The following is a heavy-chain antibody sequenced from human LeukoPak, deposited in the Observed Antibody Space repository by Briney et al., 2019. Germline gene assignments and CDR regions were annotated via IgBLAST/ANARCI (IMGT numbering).Heavy chain of an antibody. V-gene: IGHV4-39*01. D-gene: IGHD6-13*01. CDR2: IYYTGST. CDR1: SGSIISRDHY. J-gene: IGHJ4*02. CDR3: ATGYLRLDY. Sequence: SVTLSLTCSVSSGSIISRDHYGQWIRQPPGKGLQWIGSIYYTGSTYYNPSVESRVTISVDTSKNQFSLDLGSVTAADTAVYYCATGYLRLDYWGQGSLVTVSS.